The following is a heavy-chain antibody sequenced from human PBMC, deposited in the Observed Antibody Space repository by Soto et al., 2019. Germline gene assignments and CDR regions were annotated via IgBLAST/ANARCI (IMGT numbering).Heavy chain of an antibody. D-gene: IGHD2-15*01. CDR2: ISGSSSTV. Sequence: PGGSLRLSCAASGFTFSAYGMNWVRQAPGKGLEWVSYISGSSSTVFYADSVKGRLTISRDNAENSLYLQMNSLRDEDTAVYYCARYCSGGSCYSTHYFYAMDVWGQGTTVTVSS. CDR3: ARYCSGGSCYSTHYFYAMDV. V-gene: IGHV3-48*02. CDR1: GFTFSAYG. J-gene: IGHJ6*02.